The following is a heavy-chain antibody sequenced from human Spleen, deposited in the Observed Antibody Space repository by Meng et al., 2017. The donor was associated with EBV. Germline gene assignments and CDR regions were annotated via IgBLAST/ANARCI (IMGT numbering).Heavy chain of an antibody. Sequence: VGAGGGVLQAGRSLRLSCAASGFIFSGYGFHWVRQAPGKGPEWVAIIPSDASHNKYYADSVKGRFTIYRDNSKNTLYLQMNSLKIEDTAVYYCAKDLSGRFDPWGQGTLVTVSS. CDR3: AKDLSGRFDP. D-gene: IGHD1-14*01. V-gene: IGHV3-30*18. J-gene: IGHJ5*02. CDR2: IPSDASHNK. CDR1: GFIFSGYG.